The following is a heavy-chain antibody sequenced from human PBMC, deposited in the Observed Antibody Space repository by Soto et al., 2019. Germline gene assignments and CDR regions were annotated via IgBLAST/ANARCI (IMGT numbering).Heavy chain of an antibody. CDR2: IHNDGSTT. V-gene: IGHV3-74*01. Sequence: EVQLVESGGGLVQPGGSVRLSCAASGFTFSSYWMHWVRQAPGKGLMWVSRIHNDGSTTRYADSVKGRFTISRDNAKNTVYLQMSSLRVEDTAGYYCSRDNWNSYWGQGTLVTVSS. CDR1: GFTFSSYW. CDR3: SRDNWNSY. J-gene: IGHJ4*01. D-gene: IGHD1-7*01.